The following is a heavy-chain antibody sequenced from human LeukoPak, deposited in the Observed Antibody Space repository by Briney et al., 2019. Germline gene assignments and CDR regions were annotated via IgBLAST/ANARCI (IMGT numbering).Heavy chain of an antibody. CDR1: GFTFTSFG. CDR2: ISAYNGNT. V-gene: IGHV1-18*01. J-gene: IGHJ5*02. Sequence: ASVKVSCKTSGFTFTSFGFTWVRQAPGQGLEWMGWISAYNGNTNYAQKVQDRVTATTDTSTTTVFMELRSLRSDDTAVYYCARVAGPVHRYSDWLGWLDPWGQGTLVTVSS. D-gene: IGHD3-9*01. CDR3: ARVAGPVHRYSDWLGWLDP.